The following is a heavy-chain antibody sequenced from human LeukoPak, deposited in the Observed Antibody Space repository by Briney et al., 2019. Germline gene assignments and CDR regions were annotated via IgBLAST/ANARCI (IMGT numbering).Heavy chain of an antibody. Sequence: ASVKVSCKASGYTFTGYYMHWVRQAPGQGLEWMGWINPNSGGTNYAQEFQGRVTMTRDTSISTAYMELSRLRSDDTAVYYCARKKPRYGFDPWGQGTLVTVSS. D-gene: IGHD3-16*01. J-gene: IGHJ5*02. CDR3: ARKKPRYGFDP. CDR1: GYTFTGYY. V-gene: IGHV1-2*02. CDR2: INPNSGGT.